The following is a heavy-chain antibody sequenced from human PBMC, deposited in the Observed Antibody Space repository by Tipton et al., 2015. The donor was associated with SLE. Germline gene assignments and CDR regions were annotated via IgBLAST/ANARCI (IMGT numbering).Heavy chain of an antibody. CDR3: ARDRDYGEYGGYFDY. D-gene: IGHD4-17*01. V-gene: IGHV3-48*03. J-gene: IGHJ4*02. Sequence: SLRLSCAASGFTFSSYEMNWVRQAPGKGLEWVSYISSSGSTIYNADSVKGRFTISRDNAKNSLYLQMNSLRAEDTAVYYCARDRDYGEYGGYFDYWGQGPLVTVSS. CDR2: ISSSGSTI. CDR1: GFTFSSYE.